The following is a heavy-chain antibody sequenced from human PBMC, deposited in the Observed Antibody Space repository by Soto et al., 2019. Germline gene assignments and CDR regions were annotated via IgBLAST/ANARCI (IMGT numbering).Heavy chain of an antibody. D-gene: IGHD4-17*01. CDR3: ARTRDNNIKYYGALDV. V-gene: IGHV4-61*01. Sequence: PSATLSLTCTVSGASVSSATHYWNWIRQPPWKPLEWIGYIYCSGTTNYNPSLRSRVTISLDRSNDQFSLKLSSVTAADTAVYYCARTRDNNIKYYGALDVWRPGNTVTAP. J-gene: IGHJ6*02. CDR2: IYCSGTT. CDR1: GASVSSATHY.